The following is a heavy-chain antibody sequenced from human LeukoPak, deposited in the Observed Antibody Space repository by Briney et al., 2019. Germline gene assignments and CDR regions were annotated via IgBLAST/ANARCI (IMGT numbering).Heavy chain of an antibody. CDR2: ITSSSSYI. D-gene: IGHD3-10*02. V-gene: IGHV3-21*01. CDR1: GFAFSTYN. Sequence: GGSLRLSCAASGFAFSTYNMNWVRQAPGKGLEWVSSITSSSSYIYYADSVKGRFTISRDNAKNSLYLQMNSLRAEDTAVYYCAELGITMIGGVWGKGTTVTISS. CDR3: AELGITMIGGV. J-gene: IGHJ6*04.